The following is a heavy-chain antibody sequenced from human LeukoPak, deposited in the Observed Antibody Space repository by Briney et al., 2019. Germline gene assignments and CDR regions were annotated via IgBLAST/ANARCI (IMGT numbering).Heavy chain of an antibody. CDR1: GFTFSSYW. V-gene: IGHV3-7*01. Sequence: PGGSLRLSCAASGFTFSSYWMSWVRQAPGKGLEWVANIKQDGSEKYYVDSVKGRFTISRDNAKNSLHLQMNSLRAEDTAVYYCARYIDFWSGYYYYYYYMDVWGKGTTVTVSS. J-gene: IGHJ6*03. D-gene: IGHD3-3*01. CDR2: IKQDGSEK. CDR3: ARYIDFWSGYYYYYYYMDV.